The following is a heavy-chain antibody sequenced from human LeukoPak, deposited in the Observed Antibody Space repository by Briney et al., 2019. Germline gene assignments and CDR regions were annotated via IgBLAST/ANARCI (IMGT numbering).Heavy chain of an antibody. J-gene: IGHJ6*02. Sequence: PSETLSLTCAVSGGSISSSNWWSWVRQPPGKGLEWIGEIYHSGSTNYNPSLKSRVTISVDKSKNQFSLKLSSVTAADTAVYYCAGITMVRGVTGYYYYYYGMDVWGQGTTVTVSS. V-gene: IGHV4-4*02. D-gene: IGHD3-10*01. CDR3: AGITMVRGVTGYYYYYYGMDV. CDR1: GGSISSSNW. CDR2: IYHSGST.